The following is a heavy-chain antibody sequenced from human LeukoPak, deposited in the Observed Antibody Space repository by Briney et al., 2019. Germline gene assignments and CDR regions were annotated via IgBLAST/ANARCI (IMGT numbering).Heavy chain of an antibody. Sequence: GGSLRLSCAASGFTVSSNYMSWVRQAPGKSLEWVSIIYSGGSTYYADSVKGRFTISRDNSKNTLFLQVNSLRAEDTAVYYCARARAAADPFDYWGQGTLVTVSS. CDR3: ARARAAADPFDY. V-gene: IGHV3-53*01. CDR2: IYSGGST. J-gene: IGHJ4*02. CDR1: GFTVSSNY. D-gene: IGHD6-13*01.